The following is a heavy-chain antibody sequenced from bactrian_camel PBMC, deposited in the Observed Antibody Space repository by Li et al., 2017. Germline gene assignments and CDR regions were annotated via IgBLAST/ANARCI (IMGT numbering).Heavy chain of an antibody. CDR3: AAEASYSGDLFGF. D-gene: IGHD2*01. CDR2: FSTRGGST. CDR1: RYTYSSVC. Sequence: HVQLVESGGGSVQAGGSLRLSCAASRYTYSSVCMGWFRQAPGKEREGVAAFSTRGGSTYYADSVKGRFTISQDNAKDTVYLQMNSLKPEDTAMYYCAAEASYSGDLFGFWGQGTQVTVS. V-gene: IGHV3-3*01. J-gene: IGHJ6*01.